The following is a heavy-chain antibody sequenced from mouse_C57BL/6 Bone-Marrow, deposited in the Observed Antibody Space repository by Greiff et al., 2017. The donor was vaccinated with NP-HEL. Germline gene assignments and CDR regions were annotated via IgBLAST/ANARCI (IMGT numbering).Heavy chain of an antibody. Sequence: QVQLQQPGAELVRPGTSVKLSCKASGYTFTSYWMHWVKQRPGQGLEWIGVIDPSDSYTNYNQKFKGKATLTVDTSSSTAYMQLSSLTSEDSAVYYCAGPSIYYDYVYAMDYWGQGTAVTVTS. D-gene: IGHD2-4*01. CDR1: GYTFTSYW. J-gene: IGHJ4*01. CDR2: IDPSDSYT. CDR3: AGPSIYYDYVYAMDY. V-gene: IGHV1-59*01.